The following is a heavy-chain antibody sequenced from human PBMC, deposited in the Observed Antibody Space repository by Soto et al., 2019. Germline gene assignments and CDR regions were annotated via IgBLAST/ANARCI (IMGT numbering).Heavy chain of an antibody. CDR1: GFTFSDYY. CDR2: ISSSGSTI. CDR3: ARSFDSSGSYYYYYGMDV. V-gene: IGHV3-11*01. J-gene: IGHJ6*02. Sequence: GSLRLSCAASGFTFSDYYMSWIRQAPGKGLEWVSYISSSGSTIYYADSVKGRFTISRDNAKNSLYLQMNSLRAEDTAVYYCARSFDSSGSYYYYYGMDVWGQGTTVTVSS. D-gene: IGHD3-22*01.